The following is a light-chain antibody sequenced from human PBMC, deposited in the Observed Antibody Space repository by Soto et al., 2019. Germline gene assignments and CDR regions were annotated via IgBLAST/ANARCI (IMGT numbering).Light chain of an antibody. Sequence: EIVLTQSPATLSLSPGDRATLSCRASQTVSIYIAWYQQKPGRAPRLVIYDASNRATGIPARFSGSGSGTDFTLTISGLEPEDFAVYHCQQYDTSPTFGQGTKVDIK. J-gene: IGKJ1*01. CDR1: QTVSIY. V-gene: IGKV3-11*01. CDR2: DAS. CDR3: QQYDTSPT.